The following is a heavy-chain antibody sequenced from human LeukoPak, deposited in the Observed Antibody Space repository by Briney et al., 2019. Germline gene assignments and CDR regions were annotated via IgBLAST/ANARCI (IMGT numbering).Heavy chain of an antibody. CDR3: AREGFGDDILTGYYYYYYGMDV. CDR2: INPSGGST. CDR1: GYTFTGYY. D-gene: IGHD3-9*01. Sequence: ASVKVSCKASGYTFTGYYMHWVRQAPGQGLEWMGIINPSGGSTSYAQKFQGRVTMTRDTSTSTVYMELSSLRSEDTAVYYCAREGFGDDILTGYYYYYYGMDVWGQGTTVTVSS. V-gene: IGHV1-46*01. J-gene: IGHJ6*02.